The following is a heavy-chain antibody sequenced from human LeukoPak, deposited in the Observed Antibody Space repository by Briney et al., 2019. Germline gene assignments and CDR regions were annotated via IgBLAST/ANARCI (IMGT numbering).Heavy chain of an antibody. D-gene: IGHD6-19*01. CDR1: GYTFTSYG. Sequence: GASVKVSCKASGYTFTSYGISRVRQAPGQGLEWMGWISAYNGNTNYAQKLQGRVTMTTDTSTSTAYMELRRLRSDDTAVYYCARDMFSSGPDYFFEYWGQGTLVTVSS. CDR3: ARDMFSSGPDYFFEY. CDR2: ISAYNGNT. V-gene: IGHV1-18*01. J-gene: IGHJ4*02.